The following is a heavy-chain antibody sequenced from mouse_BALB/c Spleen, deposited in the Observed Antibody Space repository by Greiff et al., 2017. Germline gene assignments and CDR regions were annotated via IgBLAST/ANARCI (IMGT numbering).Heavy chain of an antibody. J-gene: IGHJ3*01. CDR1: GYTFTSYN. CDR2: IYPGNGDT. V-gene: IGHV1-12*01. Sequence: QVQLQQPGAELVKPGASVKMSCKASGYTFTSYNMHWVKQTPGQGLEWIVAIYPGNGDTSYNQKFKGKATLTADKSSSTAYMQLSSLTSEDSAVYYCARGFYCDYDCFAYWGQGTLVTVSA. D-gene: IGHD2-4*01. CDR3: ARGFYCDYDCFAY.